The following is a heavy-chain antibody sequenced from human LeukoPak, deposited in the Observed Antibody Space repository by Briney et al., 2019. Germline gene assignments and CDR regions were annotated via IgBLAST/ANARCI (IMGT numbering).Heavy chain of an antibody. CDR3: ARGYYDFWNGMDV. Sequence: PGGSLRLSCAASGFTFSSYAMHWVRQAPGKGLEWVAVISYDGSNKYYADSVKGRFTISRDNSKNTLYLQINSLRAEDTAVYYCARGYYDFWNGMDVWGQGTTVTVSS. CDR1: GFTFSSYA. J-gene: IGHJ6*02. CDR2: ISYDGSNK. D-gene: IGHD3-3*01. V-gene: IGHV3-30-3*01.